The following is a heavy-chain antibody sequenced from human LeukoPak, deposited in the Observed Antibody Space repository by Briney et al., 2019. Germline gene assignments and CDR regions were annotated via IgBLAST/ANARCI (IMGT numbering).Heavy chain of an antibody. CDR2: IYPGDSDT. Sequence: GESLKISCKGSGYSFTSYWIGWVRQMPGKGLEWMGIIYPGDSDTRYSPSFQGQVTISADKSISTAYLQWSSLKASDTAMYYCARKGLVDYTTDAFDIWGQGTMVTVSS. D-gene: IGHD2-2*02. V-gene: IGHV5-51*01. J-gene: IGHJ3*02. CDR3: ARKGLVDYTTDAFDI. CDR1: GYSFTSYW.